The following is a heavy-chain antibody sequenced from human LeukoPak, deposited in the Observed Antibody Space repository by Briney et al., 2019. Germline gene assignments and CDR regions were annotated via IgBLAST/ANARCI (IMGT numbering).Heavy chain of an antibody. V-gene: IGHV3-7*01. CDR1: GLTFSSYW. CDR2: IKLDGTEK. D-gene: IGHD5-12*01. CDR3: ARDFGLSGYDLLDY. Sequence: GGSLRLSCAASGLTFSSYWMTWVRQAPGKGLEWVANIKLDGTEKYYVDSVKGRFTISRDNAKYSLDLQMNSLRVEDTAVYYCARDFGLSGYDLLDYWGQGTMVTVSS. J-gene: IGHJ4*02.